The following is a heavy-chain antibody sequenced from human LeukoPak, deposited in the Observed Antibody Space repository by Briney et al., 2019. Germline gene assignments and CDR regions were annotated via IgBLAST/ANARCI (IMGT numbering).Heavy chain of an antibody. CDR3: AQEGEYQLLSALDY. CDR2: ISSSSSYI. Sequence: GGSLRLSCAASGFTFSSYSMNWVRQAPGKGLEWVSSISSSSSYIYYADSVKGRFTISRDNAKNSLYLQMNSLRAEDTAVYYCAQEGEYQLLSALDYWGQGTLVTVSS. CDR1: GFTFSSYS. D-gene: IGHD2-2*01. V-gene: IGHV3-21*01. J-gene: IGHJ4*02.